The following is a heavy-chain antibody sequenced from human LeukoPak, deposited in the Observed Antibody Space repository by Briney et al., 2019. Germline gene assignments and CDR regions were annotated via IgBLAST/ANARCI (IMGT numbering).Heavy chain of an antibody. CDR3: ASTPREMASQLGHYFDY. J-gene: IGHJ4*02. CDR2: INPNSGGT. Sequence: ASVKVSCKASGYTFTGYNMHRVRKAPGQGLEWMGWINPNSGGTNYAQKFQGRVTMTRDTSISTAYMELSRLRSDDTAVYYCASTPREMASQLGHYFDYWGQGTLVTVSS. CDR1: GYTFTGYN. D-gene: IGHD5-24*01. V-gene: IGHV1-2*02.